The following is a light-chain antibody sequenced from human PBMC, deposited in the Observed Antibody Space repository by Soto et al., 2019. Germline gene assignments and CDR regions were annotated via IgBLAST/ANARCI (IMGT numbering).Light chain of an antibody. Sequence: EIIMTQSPATLSVSPGERASLSCRASQSVSSNLAWYQQKPGQAPRLLIYAASTRATGISTRFSGSGSGTEFTLTISSLQSEDFAIYYCQQYTEWPPWTFGQGTKVGIK. CDR1: QSVSSN. V-gene: IGKV3-15*01. J-gene: IGKJ1*01. CDR2: AAS. CDR3: QQYTEWPPWT.